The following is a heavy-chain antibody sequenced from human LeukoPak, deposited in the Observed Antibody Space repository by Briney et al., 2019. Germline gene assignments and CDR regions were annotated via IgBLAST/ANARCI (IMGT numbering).Heavy chain of an antibody. CDR3: AKEPSIAAAGTGAFDI. CDR1: GFTFDDYA. J-gene: IGHJ3*02. CDR2: ISWNSGSI. Sequence: SGGSLKLSCAASGFTFDDYAMHWVRQAPGKGLEWVSGISWNSGSIGYADSVKGRFTISRDNAKNSLYLQMNSLRAEDTALYYCAKEPSIAAAGTGAFDIWGQGTMVTVSS. D-gene: IGHD6-13*01. V-gene: IGHV3-9*01.